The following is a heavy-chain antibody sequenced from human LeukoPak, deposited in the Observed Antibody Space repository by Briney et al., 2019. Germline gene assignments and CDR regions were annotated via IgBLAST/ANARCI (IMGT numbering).Heavy chain of an antibody. Sequence: AGGSLRLSCVAAGISVSINHITWVRQAPGKGLEWVSLISTDDETHYADSVKGRFTVSRDTSKNTVYLQMNSLRAEDTAVYYCARETASKYYYDTGGYSDYWGQGTLVTVSS. CDR3: ARETASKYYYDTGGYSDY. CDR1: GISVSINH. D-gene: IGHD3-22*01. J-gene: IGHJ4*02. CDR2: ISTDDET. V-gene: IGHV3-66*01.